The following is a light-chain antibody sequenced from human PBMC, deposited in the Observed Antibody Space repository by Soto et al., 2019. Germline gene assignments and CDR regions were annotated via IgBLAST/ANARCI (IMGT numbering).Light chain of an antibody. CDR1: QSVSSN. J-gene: IGKJ3*01. Sequence: EIVMTQSPATLSVSPGERATLSCRASQSVSSNLAWYQQKPGQAPRLLIYGASTRAKGIPARFSGSASAAEFTLPISSLQSEDFAVYYCQQYNNWPPVSFGPGTKVDFK. CDR3: QQYNNWPPVS. CDR2: GAS. V-gene: IGKV3-15*01.